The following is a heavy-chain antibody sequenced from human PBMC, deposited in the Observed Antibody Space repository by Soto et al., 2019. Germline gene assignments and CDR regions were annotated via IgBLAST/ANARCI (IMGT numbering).Heavy chain of an antibody. CDR3: LMVTYSGMDV. Sequence: RSLTCAVDGSPVTTYYWTWIRQPPGKGLEWVGEINNRGNTNYNPSLKSRLTVSLDTSKTQFSLKLTSVTAADTAVYYCLMVTYSGMDVWGQGTTVTVSS. D-gene: IGHD3-10*01. CDR1: GSPVTTYY. V-gene: IGHV4-34*01. J-gene: IGHJ6*02. CDR2: INNRGNT.